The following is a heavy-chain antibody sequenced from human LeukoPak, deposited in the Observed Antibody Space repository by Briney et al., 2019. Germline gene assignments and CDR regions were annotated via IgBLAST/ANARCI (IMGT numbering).Heavy chain of an antibody. Sequence: SETLSLTCTVSGGSINSYFSSWIRRPPGTGLEWIGYIYNSGSTNYNPSLKSRVTISVDPSKNQFSLKLSSVTAADTAVYYCARSGGAQLWSGMDVWGKGTTVTVSS. V-gene: IGHV4-59*12. CDR1: GGSINSYF. CDR2: IYNSGST. D-gene: IGHD5-18*01. CDR3: ARSGGAQLWSGMDV. J-gene: IGHJ6*04.